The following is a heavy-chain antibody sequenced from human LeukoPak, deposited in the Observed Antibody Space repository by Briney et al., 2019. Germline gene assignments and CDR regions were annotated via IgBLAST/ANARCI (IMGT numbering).Heavy chain of an antibody. Sequence: PGGSLRLSYAASGFTFSNTWMNWVRQAPGKGLEWVGRIKSEIDGGATDYAAPVQGRFTISRDDSQATLYLQMNSLKTEDTAVYYCTTGGSVIVAGTRAFDIWGQGTMVTVSS. D-gene: IGHD5-12*01. CDR1: GFTFSNTW. CDR2: IKSEIDGGAT. CDR3: TTGGSVIVAGTRAFDI. V-gene: IGHV3-15*07. J-gene: IGHJ3*02.